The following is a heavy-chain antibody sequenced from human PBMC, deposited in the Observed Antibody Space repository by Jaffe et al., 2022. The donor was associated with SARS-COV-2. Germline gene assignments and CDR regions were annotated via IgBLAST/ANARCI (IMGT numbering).Heavy chain of an antibody. CDR3: ARDTLPTLYYYDSSGYYVRERGAFDI. CDR1: GGSISSYY. Sequence: QVQLQESGPGLVKPSETLSLTCTVSGGSISSYYWSWIRQPPGKGLEWIGYIYYSGSTNYNPSLKSRVTISVDTSKNQFSLKLSSVTAADTAVYYCARDTLPTLYYYDSSGYYVRERGAFDIWGQGTMVTVSS. CDR2: IYYSGST. J-gene: IGHJ3*02. D-gene: IGHD3-22*01. V-gene: IGHV4-59*01.